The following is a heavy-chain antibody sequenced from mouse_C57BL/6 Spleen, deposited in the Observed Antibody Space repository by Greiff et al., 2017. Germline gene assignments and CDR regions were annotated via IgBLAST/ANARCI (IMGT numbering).Heavy chain of an antibody. CDR3: ARVLGSNWYFDV. CDR2: IHPNSGST. V-gene: IGHV1-64*01. D-gene: IGHD3-1*01. J-gene: IGHJ1*03. Sequence: VQLQQPGAELVKPGASVKLSCKASGYTFTSYWMHWVKQRPGQGLEWIGMIHPNSGSTNYNEKFKSKATLTVDKSSSTAYMQLSSLTSEDSAVYYCARVLGSNWYFDVWGTGTTVTVSS. CDR1: GYTFTSYW.